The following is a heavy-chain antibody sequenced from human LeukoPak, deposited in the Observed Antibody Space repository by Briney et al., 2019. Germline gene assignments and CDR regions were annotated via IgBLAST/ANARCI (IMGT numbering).Heavy chain of an antibody. Sequence: GVSLSLSCAGFGFTFRSYEMNWVRQAPGKGLEWISYIRSTGKAIYYADSVKGRFTISRDNAQNSLYLKMNSMRAEDPAVYYCPRVFSYYTYSFDYWGQGTLVTVSS. D-gene: IGHD3-22*01. V-gene: IGHV3-48*03. CDR3: PRVFSYYTYSFDY. CDR1: GFTFRSYE. CDR2: IRSTGKAI. J-gene: IGHJ4*02.